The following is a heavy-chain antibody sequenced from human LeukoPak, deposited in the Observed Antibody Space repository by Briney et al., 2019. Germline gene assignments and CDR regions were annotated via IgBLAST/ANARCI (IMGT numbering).Heavy chain of an antibody. V-gene: IGHV3-21*01. CDR2: ISSSSSYI. D-gene: IGHD5-12*01. CDR3: ARDRGYSGYGGDY. CDR1: GFTFSSYS. Sequence: GGSLRLSCAASGFTFSSYSMNWVRQAPGKGLEWVSSISSSSSYIYYADSVKGRFTISRDNAKNSLYLQMNSLRAEDTAVYYCARDRGYSGYGGDYWGQGTLVTVSS. J-gene: IGHJ4*02.